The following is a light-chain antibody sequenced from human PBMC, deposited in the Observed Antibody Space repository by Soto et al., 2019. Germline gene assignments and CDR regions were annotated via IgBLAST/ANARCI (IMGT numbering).Light chain of an antibody. CDR3: QHSNSFSLP. V-gene: IGKV1-5*01. CDR1: QSISRW. J-gene: IGKJ4*01. Sequence: DIQMSLAPSTLPPSVKNRVTRTCRASQSISRWLAWYQQKPGNAPKLLIYDASSLESGVPSRFSGSGSGTEFTLTICSLQPDDFPTYCCQHSNSFSLPFGGGTKVDIK. CDR2: DAS.